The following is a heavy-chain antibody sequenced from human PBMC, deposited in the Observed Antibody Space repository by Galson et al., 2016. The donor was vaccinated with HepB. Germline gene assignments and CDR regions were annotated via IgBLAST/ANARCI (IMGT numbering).Heavy chain of an antibody. V-gene: IGHV3-33*01. J-gene: IGHJ3*02. CDR1: GITFSIYG. Sequence: SLRLSCAASGITFSIYGMHWVRQAPGKGLEWVAVIWYDGSKKDYADSVKGRFTISRDNSKNTLYLQMNRLRAEDTAVYYCTRVRRPWGMGRKDAFDIWGQGTMVTVSS. CDR2: IWYDGSKK. D-gene: IGHD2-8*01. CDR3: TRVRRPWGMGRKDAFDI.